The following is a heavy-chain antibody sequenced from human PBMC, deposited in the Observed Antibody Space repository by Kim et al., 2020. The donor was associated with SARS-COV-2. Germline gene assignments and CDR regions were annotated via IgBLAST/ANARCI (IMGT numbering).Heavy chain of an antibody. D-gene: IGHD5-18*01. V-gene: IGHV4-4*07. CDR2: IYTSGST. Sequence: SETLSLTCTVSGGSISSYYWSWIRQPAGKGLEWIGRIYTSGSTNYNPSLKSRVTMSVDTSKNQFSLKLSSVTAADTAVYYCARGASGYSYGRPGYYFDYWGQGTLVTVSS. CDR3: ARGASGYSYGRPGYYFDY. J-gene: IGHJ4*02. CDR1: GGSISSYY.